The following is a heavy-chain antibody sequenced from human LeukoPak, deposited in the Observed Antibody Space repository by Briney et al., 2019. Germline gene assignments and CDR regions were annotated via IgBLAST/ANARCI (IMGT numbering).Heavy chain of an antibody. CDR1: GYTFTSYG. Sequence: GSVKVSCKASGYTFTSYGISWVRQAPGQGLEWMGWISAYNGNTNYAQKLQGRVTMTRDTSTSTVYMELSSLRSEDTAVYYCARDGWGTRLAWFDPWGQGTLVTVSS. CDR3: ARDGWGTRLAWFDP. CDR2: ISAYNGNT. V-gene: IGHV1-18*01. J-gene: IGHJ5*02. D-gene: IGHD2-8*02.